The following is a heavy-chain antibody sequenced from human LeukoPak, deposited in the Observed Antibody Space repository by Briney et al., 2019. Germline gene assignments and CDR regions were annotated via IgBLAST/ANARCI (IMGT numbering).Heavy chain of an antibody. J-gene: IGHJ2*01. CDR2: ISTSSSTI. V-gene: IGHV3-48*02. D-gene: IGHD4-23*01. CDR3: AKTTVVTGYWYFDL. CDR1: GFTFTDYW. Sequence: GGSLRLSCAASGFTFTDYWMHWVRQAPGKGLEWLSFISTSSSTIYYADSVKGRFTISRDNAKSSLYLQMNSLRDEDTAVYYCAKTTVVTGYWYFDLWGRGTLVTVSS.